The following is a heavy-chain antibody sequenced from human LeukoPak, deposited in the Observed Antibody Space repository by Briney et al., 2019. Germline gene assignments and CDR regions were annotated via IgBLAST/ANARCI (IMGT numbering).Heavy chain of an antibody. CDR3: AKVPQGYCSGGSCYSGYFDY. J-gene: IGHJ4*02. CDR2: TSGSGGST. V-gene: IGHV3-23*01. CDR1: RFTFSDHA. Sequence: QPGGSLRLSCAASRFTFSDHAMTWVRQAPGKGLEWVSTTSGSGGSTYYADSVKGRFTISRDNSKNTLNLQMNSLTAEDTAVYYCAKVPQGYCSGGSCYSGYFDYWGQGTLVTVSS. D-gene: IGHD2-15*01.